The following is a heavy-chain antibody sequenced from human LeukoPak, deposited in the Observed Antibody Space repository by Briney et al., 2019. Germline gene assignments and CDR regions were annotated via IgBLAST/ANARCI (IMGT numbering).Heavy chain of an antibody. D-gene: IGHD3-22*01. CDR2: IYHSGST. J-gene: IGHJ4*02. V-gene: IGHV4-38-2*02. Sequence: PSETLSLTCTVSGYSISSGYYWGWIRQPPGKGLERIGSIYHSGSTYYNPSLKSRVTISVDTSKNQFSLKLSSVTAADTAVYYCAREVQQGITMIVVYPDYWGQGTLVTVSS. CDR1: GYSISSGYY. CDR3: AREVQQGITMIVVYPDY.